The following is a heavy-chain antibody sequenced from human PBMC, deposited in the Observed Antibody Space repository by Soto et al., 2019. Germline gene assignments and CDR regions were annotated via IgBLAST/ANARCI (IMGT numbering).Heavy chain of an antibody. Sequence: PGGGRRLSCAASGFSFSGFWMHWVRQAPATGLVXISRTXXDXSXTXYXXXXEGRFTICGGNAKSTLYLRMNSLRDEHTPVYYCVRGNTFYGNFDSWGQGTLVTGPS. CDR2: TXXDXSXT. J-gene: IGHJ4*02. CDR3: VRGNTFYGNFDS. D-gene: IGHD4-17*01. CDR1: GFSFSGFW. V-gene: IGHV3-74*01.